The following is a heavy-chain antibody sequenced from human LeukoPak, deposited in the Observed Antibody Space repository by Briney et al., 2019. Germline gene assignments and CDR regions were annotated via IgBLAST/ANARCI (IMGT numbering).Heavy chain of an antibody. CDR2: ISGSGGST. Sequence: GGSLRLSCAASGFTFSSYAMSWVRQAPGKGLEWVSAISGSGGSTYYAASEKGRFTISRDNSKNTLYLQMNSLRAEDTVVYYCAKYLRSSGWYYFDYWGQGTLVTVSS. D-gene: IGHD6-19*01. V-gene: IGHV3-23*01. CDR1: GFTFSSYA. J-gene: IGHJ4*02. CDR3: AKYLRSSGWYYFDY.